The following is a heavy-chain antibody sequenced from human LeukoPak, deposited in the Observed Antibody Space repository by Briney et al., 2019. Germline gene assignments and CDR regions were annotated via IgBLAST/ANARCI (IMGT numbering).Heavy chain of an antibody. CDR1: EFTFSDYY. V-gene: IGHV3-11*01. Sequence: GGSLRLSCAASEFTFSDYYMSWIRQAPGKGLEWVSYISYSGDTIYYADSVKGRFTVSRDNAKNSLHLQMNSLRVEDTAVYYCARLGIITAAGSNDYWGQGTLVTVSS. D-gene: IGHD6-13*01. CDR2: ISYSGDTI. J-gene: IGHJ4*02. CDR3: ARLGIITAAGSNDY.